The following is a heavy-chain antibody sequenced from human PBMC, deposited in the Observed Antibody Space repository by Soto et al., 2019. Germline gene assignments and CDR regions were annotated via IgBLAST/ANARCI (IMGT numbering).Heavy chain of an antibody. CDR1: GFTFSGSA. CDR2: IRSRTNNYAT. V-gene: IGHV3-73*02. CDR3: TRIFGDEGYYFAL. Sequence: EVQLVESGGGLVQPGGSLKISCAASGFTFSGSAMHWVRQASGKGQELVGRIRSRTNNYATRYAASVNGRFTISRDDSRNTAYLQFNSLQTEDTAVYYCTRIFGDEGYYFALWGRGNLVTVAS. D-gene: IGHD3-3*01. J-gene: IGHJ2*01.